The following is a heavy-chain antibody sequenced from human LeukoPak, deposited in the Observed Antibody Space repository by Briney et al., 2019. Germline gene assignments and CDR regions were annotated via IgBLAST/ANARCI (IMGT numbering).Heavy chain of an antibody. V-gene: IGHV3-23*01. J-gene: IGHJ6*02. D-gene: IGHD3-3*01. Sequence: PGGSLRLSCAASGFTFSSYAMSWVRQAPAKGLEWVSAISGSGGSTYYADSVKGRFTISRDNSKNTLYLQMNSLRAEDTAVYYCAREYYDFWSGYYTYYYYGMDVWGQGTTVTVSS. CDR3: AREYYDFWSGYYTYYYYGMDV. CDR2: ISGSGGST. CDR1: GFTFSSYA.